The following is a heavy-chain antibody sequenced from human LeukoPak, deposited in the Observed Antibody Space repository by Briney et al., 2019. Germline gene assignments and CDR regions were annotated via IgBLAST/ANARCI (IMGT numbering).Heavy chain of an antibody. V-gene: IGHV3-64*04. CDR1: GFTFGSYN. D-gene: IGHD3-10*01. Sequence: PGGSLRLSCSASGFTFGSYNMHWVRQAPGRGLEYVSAINNNGGSTYYADSVKGRFTISRDNSKNTLYLQMNSLRAEDTAVYYCARSTNYYGSGTYYFHFDYWGQGTLVTVSS. CDR2: INNNGGST. CDR3: ARSTNYYGSGTYYFHFDY. J-gene: IGHJ4*02.